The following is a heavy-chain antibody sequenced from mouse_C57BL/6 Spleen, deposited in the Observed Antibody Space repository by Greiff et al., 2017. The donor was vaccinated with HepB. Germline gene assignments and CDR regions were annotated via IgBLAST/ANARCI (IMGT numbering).Heavy chain of an antibody. D-gene: IGHD1-1*01. Sequence: VQLQQSGAELARPGASVKLSCKASGYTFTSYGISWVKQRTGQGLEWIGEIYPRSGNTYYNEKFKGKATLTADKSSSTAYMELRSLTSEDSAVYFCARIYYYGSSYVYSIDYWGQGTSVTVSS. CDR1: GYTFTSYG. V-gene: IGHV1-81*01. J-gene: IGHJ4*01. CDR2: IYPRSGNT. CDR3: ARIYYYGSSYVYSIDY.